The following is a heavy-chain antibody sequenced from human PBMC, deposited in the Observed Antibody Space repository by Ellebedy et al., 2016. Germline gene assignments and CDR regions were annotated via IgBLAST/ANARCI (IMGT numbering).Heavy chain of an antibody. CDR2: ISSSSSTI. D-gene: IGHD4-17*01. J-gene: IGHJ4*02. CDR3: AKDLAYGDYGLDY. CDR1: GFTFSSYS. V-gene: IGHV3-48*04. Sequence: GGSLRLSXAASGFTFSSYSMNWVRQAPGKGLEWVSYISSSSSTIYYADSVKGRFTISRDNAKNSLYLQMNSLRAEDTAVYYCAKDLAYGDYGLDYWGQGTLVTVSS.